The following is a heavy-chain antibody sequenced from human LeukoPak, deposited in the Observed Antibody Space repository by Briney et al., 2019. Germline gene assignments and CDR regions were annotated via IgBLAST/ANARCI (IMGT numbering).Heavy chain of an antibody. Sequence: GGSLRLSCAASGFTFSSYWVSWVRQAPGKGLKWVANIKQDGSEKYYVDSVKGRFTISRDNAKNSLYLQMNSLRAEDTAVYYCARDPLWLSFDYWGQGTLVTVSS. V-gene: IGHV3-7*01. D-gene: IGHD3-22*01. CDR1: GFTFSSYW. CDR2: IKQDGSEK. J-gene: IGHJ4*02. CDR3: ARDPLWLSFDY.